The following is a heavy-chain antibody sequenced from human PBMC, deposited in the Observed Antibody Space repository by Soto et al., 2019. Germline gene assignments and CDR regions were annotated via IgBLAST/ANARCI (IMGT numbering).Heavy chain of an antibody. V-gene: IGHV5-51*01. D-gene: IGHD2-21*02. CDR3: ATPGGRDFNAFDV. CDR2: IFPIDSDT. J-gene: IGHJ3*01. Sequence: GESLKISCKGSGYTFTRNWIGWVRQMPGKGLEWMGIIFPIDSDTRYSPSSQGQVTISADNSISPAYLQWSSLKASDTAIYYCATPGGRDFNAFDVWGQGTMVTVSS. CDR1: GYTFTRNW.